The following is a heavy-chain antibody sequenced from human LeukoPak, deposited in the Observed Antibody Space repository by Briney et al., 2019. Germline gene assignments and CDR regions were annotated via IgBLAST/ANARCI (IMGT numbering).Heavy chain of an antibody. J-gene: IGHJ5*02. Sequence: GGSLRLSCAASGLTFSNYNMNWVRQAPGKGLEWVSSISTSGSYIYYANSMKGRFTISRDNAKNSLYLQMNSLRVEDSAVYYCATDLIHYYASGAKTWGQGTLVTVSS. V-gene: IGHV3-21*01. CDR1: GLTFSNYN. CDR2: ISTSGSYI. CDR3: ATDLIHYYASGAKT. D-gene: IGHD3-10*01.